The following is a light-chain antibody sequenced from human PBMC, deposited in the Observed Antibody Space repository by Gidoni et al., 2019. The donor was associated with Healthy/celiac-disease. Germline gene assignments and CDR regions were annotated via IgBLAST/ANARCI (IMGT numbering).Light chain of an antibody. CDR1: QDISNY. CDR2: DAS. Sequence: DIQMTQSPSSLSASVGDRVTITCQASQDISNYLHWYQQKPGKAPKLLIYDASNLETGGPSRFSGSGSGTDFTFTISSLQPEDIATYYCQQYDNLPSWTFGQGTKVEIK. V-gene: IGKV1-33*01. CDR3: QQYDNLPSWT. J-gene: IGKJ1*01.